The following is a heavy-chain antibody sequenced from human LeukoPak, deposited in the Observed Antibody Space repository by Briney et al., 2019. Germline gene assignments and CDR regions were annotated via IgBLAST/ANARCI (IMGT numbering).Heavy chain of an antibody. CDR2: ITWNRDNI. V-gene: IGHV3-9*01. Sequence: PGRSLRPSCAASGFTFDDYAMHWVRQAPGKGLEWVSGITWNRDNIGYGDSVKGRFTISRDNVKNVLYLQMTSLRPEDTALYYCAKDLSSAITSALVLDVWGQGTTVIVSS. D-gene: IGHD3-22*01. CDR3: AKDLSSAITSALVLDV. J-gene: IGHJ6*02. CDR1: GFTFDDYA.